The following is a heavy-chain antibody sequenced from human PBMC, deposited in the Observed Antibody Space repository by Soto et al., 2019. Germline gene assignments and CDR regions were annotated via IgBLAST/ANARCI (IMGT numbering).Heavy chain of an antibody. D-gene: IGHD3-22*01. CDR3: ARNKGYYDSSGYIRGFDY. J-gene: IGHJ4*02. CDR1: GGTFSSYA. Sequence: VQLVQSGAEVKKPGSSVKVSCKASGGTFSSYAISWVRQAPGKGLEWVSSISSSSSYIYYADSVKGRFTISRDNAKNSLYLQMNSLRAEDTAVYYCARNKGYYDSSGYIRGFDYWGQGTLVTVSS. CDR2: ISSSSSYI. V-gene: IGHV3-21*01.